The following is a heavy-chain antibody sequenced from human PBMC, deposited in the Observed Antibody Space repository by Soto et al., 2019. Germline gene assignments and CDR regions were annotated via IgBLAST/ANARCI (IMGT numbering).Heavy chain of an antibody. D-gene: IGHD6-6*01. Sequence: GGSLRLSCAASGFTFSSYSMNWVRQAPGKGLEWVSSISSSSSYIYYADSVKGRFTISRDNAKNSLYLQMNSRRAEDTAVYYCARTGVSAPAIAARPKYYYYMDVWGKGTTVTVSS. J-gene: IGHJ6*03. CDR1: GFTFSSYS. CDR2: ISSSSSYI. V-gene: IGHV3-21*01. CDR3: ARTGVSAPAIAARPKYYYYMDV.